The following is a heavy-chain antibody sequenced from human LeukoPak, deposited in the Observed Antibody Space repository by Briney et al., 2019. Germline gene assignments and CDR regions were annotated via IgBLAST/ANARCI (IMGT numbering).Heavy chain of an antibody. J-gene: IGHJ5*02. CDR2: IYTSGST. D-gene: IGHD2-21*02. Sequence: PSETLSLTCTVSGGSISSGSYYWSWIRQPAGKGLEWIARIYTSGSTNYNPSLKSRVTISVDTSKNQFSLKLSSVTAEDTAVYYCASQFCGGDCYSQANWFDPWGQGTLVTVSS. CDR1: GGSISSGSYY. CDR3: ASQFCGGDCYSQANWFDP. V-gene: IGHV4-61*02.